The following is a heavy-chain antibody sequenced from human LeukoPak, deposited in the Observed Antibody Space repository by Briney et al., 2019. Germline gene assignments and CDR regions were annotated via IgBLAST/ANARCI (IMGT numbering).Heavy chain of an antibody. Sequence: SETLSLTCTVSGGSISDYYWNWIRQPPGKGLEWIGYISDSGNTYYNPSLKSRITMSADTSKNQFSLKLSSVTAADTAVYYCARGRVGGNYWGQGTLVTVSS. J-gene: IGHJ4*02. D-gene: IGHD1-26*01. CDR3: ARGRVGGNY. CDR2: ISDSGNT. CDR1: GGSISDYY. V-gene: IGHV4-59*01.